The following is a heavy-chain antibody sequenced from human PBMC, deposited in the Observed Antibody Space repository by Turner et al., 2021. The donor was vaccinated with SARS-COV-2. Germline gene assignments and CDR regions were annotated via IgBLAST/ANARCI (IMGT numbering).Heavy chain of an antibody. CDR3: ATGYAYCGADCSIDY. J-gene: IGHJ4*02. CDR1: GYTRVELS. V-gene: IGHV1-24*01. CDR2: CDPEDGET. Sequence: QVQLVQSGAEVKKPGASVKVSCRVSGYTRVELSIHWVRQAPGKGLGWMGGCDPEDGETIYAQKFQGRATMTEDTSTDTAYMELGSLRSEDTAVYYCATGYAYCGADCSIDYWGQGTLVTVSS. D-gene: IGHD2-21*02.